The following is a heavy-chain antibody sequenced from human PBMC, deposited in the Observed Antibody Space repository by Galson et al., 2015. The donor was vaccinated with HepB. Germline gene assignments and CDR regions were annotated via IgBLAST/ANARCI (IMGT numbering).Heavy chain of an antibody. V-gene: IGHV1-18*01. CDR1: GYTFTSYG. Sequence: SVKVSCKASGYTFTSYGISWVRQAPGQGLEWMGWISAYNGNTNYAQKLQGRVTMTTDTSTSTAYMELRSLRSDDTAVYYCARGINYYDSSGYYSLGYWGQGTLVTVSS. D-gene: IGHD3-22*01. J-gene: IGHJ4*02. CDR2: ISAYNGNT. CDR3: ARGINYYDSSGYYSLGY.